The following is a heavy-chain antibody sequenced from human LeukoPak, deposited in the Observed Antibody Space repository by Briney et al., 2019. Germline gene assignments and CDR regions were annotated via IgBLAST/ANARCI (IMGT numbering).Heavy chain of an antibody. CDR1: GYTFTSYY. D-gene: IGHD5-12*01. CDR3: ARSLRGYSGYDGVDY. Sequence: ASVKVSCKASGYTFTSYYMHWVRQAPGQGLEWMGMINPSGGSTSYAQKFQGRVTMTRDMSTSTVYMELSSLRSEDTAVYYCARSLRGYSGYDGVDYWGQGTLVTVSS. CDR2: INPSGGST. V-gene: IGHV1-46*01. J-gene: IGHJ4*02.